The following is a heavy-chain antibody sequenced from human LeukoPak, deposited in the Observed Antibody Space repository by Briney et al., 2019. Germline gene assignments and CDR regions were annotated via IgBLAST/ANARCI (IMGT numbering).Heavy chain of an antibody. CDR3: AKYDI. V-gene: IGHV3-30*02. J-gene: IGHJ3*02. CDR2: IRYDGSNK. Sequence: PGGSLRLSCAASGFSFSNYDMHRVRQAPGKGLEWVAFIRYDGSNKYYGDSVKGRFTISRDNSKNTLYLQMNSLRAEDTAVYYCAKYDIWGQGTLVTVSS. CDR1: GFSFSNYD.